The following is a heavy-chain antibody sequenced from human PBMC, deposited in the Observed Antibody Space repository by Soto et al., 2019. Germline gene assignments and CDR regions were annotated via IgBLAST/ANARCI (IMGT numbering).Heavy chain of an antibody. D-gene: IGHD3-9*01. CDR3: ARGHSGTGWWHFPYFDQ. CDR2: IDPGSGAT. V-gene: IGHV1-2*02. CDR1: TYTFTAYY. Sequence: HEHLVQSGAEVKRPGASLKVSCKASTYTFTAYYIHWVRQAPGQGLEWMVWIDPGSGATNYAPNFQVRVTLTSDTSINTAYMGLISLTSDDTAVYDSARGHSGTGWWHFPYFDQGGQGTLVLIYS. J-gene: IGHJ4*02.